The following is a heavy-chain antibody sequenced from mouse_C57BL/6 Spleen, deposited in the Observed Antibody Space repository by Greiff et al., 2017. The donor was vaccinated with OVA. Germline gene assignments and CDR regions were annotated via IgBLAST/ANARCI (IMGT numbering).Heavy chain of an antibody. J-gene: IGHJ3*01. CDR1: GYTFTSYW. V-gene: IGHV1-52*01. CDR3: ARKGDDYDGAY. Sequence: QVQLQQPGAELVRPGSSVKLSCKASGYTFTSYWMHWVKQRPIQGLEWIGNIDPSDSETHYNQKFKDKATLTVDKSSSTAYMQLSSLTSEDSAVYCCARKGDDYDGAYWGQGTLVTVSA. D-gene: IGHD2-4*01. CDR2: IDPSDSET.